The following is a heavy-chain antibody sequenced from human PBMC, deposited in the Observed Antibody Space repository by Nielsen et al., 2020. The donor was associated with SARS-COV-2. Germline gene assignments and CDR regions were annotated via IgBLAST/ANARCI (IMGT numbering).Heavy chain of an antibody. D-gene: IGHD6-13*01. J-gene: IGHJ5*02. CDR2: MNPNSGNT. CDR1: GYTFTSYD. V-gene: IGHV1-8*01. CDR3: ARDIAAAGTENWFDP. Sequence: ASVKVSCKASGYTFTSYDINWVRQATGQGLEWMGWMNPNSGNTGYAQKFQGRVTMTRNTSISTAYMELSSLRSEDTAVYYCARDIAAAGTENWFDPWGQGTLVTVSS.